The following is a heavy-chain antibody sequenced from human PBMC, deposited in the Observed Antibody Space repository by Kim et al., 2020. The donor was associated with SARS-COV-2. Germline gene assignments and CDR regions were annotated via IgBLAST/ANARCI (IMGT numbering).Heavy chain of an antibody. D-gene: IGHD2-15*01. CDR3: ARYCSGGSCYWDAFDI. Sequence: SLKSRVTISVDTSKNQFSLKLSSVTAADTAVYYCARYCSGGSCYWDAFDIWGQGTMVTVSS. J-gene: IGHJ3*02. V-gene: IGHV4-59*01.